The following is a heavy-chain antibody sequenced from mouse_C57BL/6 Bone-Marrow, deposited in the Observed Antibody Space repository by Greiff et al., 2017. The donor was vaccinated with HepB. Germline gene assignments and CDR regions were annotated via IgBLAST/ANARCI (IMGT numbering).Heavy chain of an antibody. CDR2: IYPRSGNT. CDR1: GYTFTSYG. CDR3: ARRGGNPFAY. J-gene: IGHJ3*01. D-gene: IGHD1-1*02. V-gene: IGHV1-81*01. Sequence: VQLQQSGAELARPGASVKLSCKASGYTFTSYGISWVKQRTGQGLEWIGEIYPRSGNTYYNEKFKGKATLTADKSSSTAYMELRSLTSEGSAVYFCARRGGNPFAYWGQGTLVTVSA.